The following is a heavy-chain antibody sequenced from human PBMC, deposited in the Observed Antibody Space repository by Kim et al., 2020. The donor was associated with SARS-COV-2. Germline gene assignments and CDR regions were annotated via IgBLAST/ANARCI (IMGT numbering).Heavy chain of an antibody. V-gene: IGHV1-8*01. CDR2: MSPNSGKS. Sequence: ASVKVSCKASGYTFTNYDINWVRQATGQGLEWMGWMSPNSGKSGYAQKFQGRVTMTRNTSVNTVYMELSSLRSEDTAVYYCARAGRFGNDYNFGDWGQGT. CDR1: GYTFTNYD. J-gene: IGHJ4*02. CDR3: ARAGRFGNDYNFGD. D-gene: IGHD4-4*01.